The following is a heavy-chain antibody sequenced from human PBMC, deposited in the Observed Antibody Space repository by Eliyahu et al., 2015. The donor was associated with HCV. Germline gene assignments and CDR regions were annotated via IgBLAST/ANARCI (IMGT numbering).Heavy chain of an antibody. V-gene: IGHV3-7*01. CDR2: IKQDGSEK. D-gene: IGHD4-17*01. CDR1: GFTFSSHW. Sequence: EVQLVESGGGLVQPGGSLXLSCAVSGFTFSSHWMSWVRXAPGKGLEGVANIKQDGSEKNYVDSVKGRFTISRDNPKNSLYLQMNSLRAEDTAVYYCARDWGGXMVTPYYFDYWGQGTLLTVSS. J-gene: IGHJ4*02. CDR3: ARDWGGXMVTPYYFDY.